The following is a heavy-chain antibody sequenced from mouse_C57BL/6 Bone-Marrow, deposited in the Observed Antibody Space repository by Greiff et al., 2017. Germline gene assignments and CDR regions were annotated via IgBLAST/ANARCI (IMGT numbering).Heavy chain of an antibody. Sequence: EVQGVEPGGGLVKPGGSLKLSCAASGFTFSSYTMSWVRPTPEKRLQWVAAISGGGGNTYYPDSVKGRFTISRDNDKNILYLQMSSLRSEDTALYYCSRQVTTVLATKYFDVWGTGTTVTVSS. D-gene: IGHD1-1*01. CDR3: SRQVTTVLATKYFDV. J-gene: IGHJ1*03. CDR1: GFTFSSYT. CDR2: ISGGGGNT. V-gene: IGHV5-9*01.